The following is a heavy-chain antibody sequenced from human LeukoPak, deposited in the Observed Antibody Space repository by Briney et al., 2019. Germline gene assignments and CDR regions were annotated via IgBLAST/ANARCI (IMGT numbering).Heavy chain of an antibody. CDR1: GGSISSYY. V-gene: IGHV4-59*12. CDR3: ARVKRTGTTFYYYYYGMDV. J-gene: IGHJ6*02. Sequence: SETLSLTCTVSGGSISSYYWSWIRQPPGKGLEWIGYIYYSGSTNYNPSLKSRVTISVGTSKNQFSLKLSSVTAADTAVYYCARVKRTGTTFYYYYYGMDVWGQGTTVTVSS. D-gene: IGHD1-7*01. CDR2: IYYSGST.